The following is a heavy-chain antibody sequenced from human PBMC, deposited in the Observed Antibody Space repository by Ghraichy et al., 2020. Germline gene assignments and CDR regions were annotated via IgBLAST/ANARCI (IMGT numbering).Heavy chain of an antibody. CDR1: GYTFRTYT. V-gene: IGHV1-3*01. CDR3: PRGAPMTLQYNYYGMDV. J-gene: IGHJ6*02. D-gene: IGHD3-10*01. Sequence: ASVKVSCKASGYTFRTYTMHWVRQAPGQRLAWLGWLHDDNGNTKYSQKFQGSLTLPRDTSASTAYMELTSLTSEDTAVYYFPRGAPMTLQYNYYGMDVWGQGTTVTVSS. CDR2: LHDDNGNT.